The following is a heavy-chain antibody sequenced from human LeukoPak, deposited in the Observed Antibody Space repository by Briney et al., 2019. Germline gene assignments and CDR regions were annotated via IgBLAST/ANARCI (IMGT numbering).Heavy chain of an antibody. V-gene: IGHV4-38-2*02. J-gene: IGHJ6*03. CDR2: IYHSGST. CDR3: ARESVAGFYYYYMDV. CDR1: GYSISSGYY. Sequence: SETLSLTCTVSGYSISSGYYWGWIRQPPGKGLEWIGSIYHSGSTYYNPSLKSRVTISVDTSKNQFSLKLSSVTAADTAVYYCARESVAGFYYYYMDVWGKGTTVTISS. D-gene: IGHD6-19*01.